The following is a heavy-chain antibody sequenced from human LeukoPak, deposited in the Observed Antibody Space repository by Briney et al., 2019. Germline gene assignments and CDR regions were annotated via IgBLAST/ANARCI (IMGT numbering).Heavy chain of an antibody. J-gene: IGHJ4*02. CDR3: ARVTGLETFDY. CDR2: IRSSGTTI. V-gene: IGHV3-11*01. Sequence: GGSLRLSCAASGFTFSDYYMSWIRQAPGKGLDLVSFIRSSGTTIYYADSVKGRFTISRDNAKNSLYLQMNSLRAEDTAVYYCARVTGLETFDYWGQGTLVTVSS. CDR1: GFTFSDYY.